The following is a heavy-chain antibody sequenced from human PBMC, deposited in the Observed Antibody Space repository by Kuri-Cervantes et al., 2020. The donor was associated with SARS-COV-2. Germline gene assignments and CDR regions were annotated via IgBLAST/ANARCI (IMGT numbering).Heavy chain of an antibody. J-gene: IGHJ6*02. Sequence: SVKVSCKASGGTFSSYAISWVRQAPGQGLEWMGGIIPIFGTANYAQKFQGRVTITADESTSTAYMELSSLRSEDTAVYYCARISYYYGSGSYYGSRPYYYYYGMDVWGQGTTVTVSS. V-gene: IGHV1-69*13. CDR3: ARISYYYGSGSYYGSRPYYYYYGMDV. D-gene: IGHD3-10*01. CDR2: IIPIFGTA. CDR1: GGTFSSYA.